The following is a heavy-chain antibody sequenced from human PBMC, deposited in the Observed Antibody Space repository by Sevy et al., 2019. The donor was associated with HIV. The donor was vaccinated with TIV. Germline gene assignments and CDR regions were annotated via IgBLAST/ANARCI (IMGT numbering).Heavy chain of an antibody. CDR1: GFTLTEFS. Sequence: ASVKVSCKVSGFTLTEFSVHWVRQPPGKSLEWMGGFHEDGEEMYAQKFQGRLTVTQDTSTDTAYMELSSLRSEDTAVYYCATDIVVGRDYWGQGTLVTVSS. D-gene: IGHD2-2*01. J-gene: IGHJ4*02. CDR2: FHEDGEE. CDR3: ATDIVVGRDY. V-gene: IGHV1-24*01.